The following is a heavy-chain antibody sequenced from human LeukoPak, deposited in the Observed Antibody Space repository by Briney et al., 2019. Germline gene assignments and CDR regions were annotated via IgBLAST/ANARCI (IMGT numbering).Heavy chain of an antibody. CDR1: GGSISSGGYY. D-gene: IGHD5-18*01. J-gene: IGHJ4*02. CDR2: IYYSGST. V-gene: IGHV4-31*03. Sequence: SETLSLTCTVSGGSISSGGYYWSWIRQHPGKGLEWIGYIYYSGSTYYNPSLKSRVTISVDTSKNQFSLKLSSVTAADTAVYYCARDTAIGEGEFFFDYWGQGTLVTVSS. CDR3: ARDTAIGEGEFFFDY.